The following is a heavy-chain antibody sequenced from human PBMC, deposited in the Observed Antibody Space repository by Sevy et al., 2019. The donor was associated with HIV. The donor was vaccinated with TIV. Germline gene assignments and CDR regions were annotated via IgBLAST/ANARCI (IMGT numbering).Heavy chain of an antibody. Sequence: GGSLRLSCAASGFTFSSYSMNWVRQAPGKGLEWVSSISSSSSYIYYEDSVKGRFTISRDNAKNSLYLQMNSLRAEDTAVYYCARGLPAKAYYYDSSGYLAHFDYWGQGTLVTVSS. CDR3: ARGLPAKAYYYDSSGYLAHFDY. V-gene: IGHV3-21*01. D-gene: IGHD3-22*01. CDR2: ISSSSSYI. J-gene: IGHJ4*02. CDR1: GFTFSSYS.